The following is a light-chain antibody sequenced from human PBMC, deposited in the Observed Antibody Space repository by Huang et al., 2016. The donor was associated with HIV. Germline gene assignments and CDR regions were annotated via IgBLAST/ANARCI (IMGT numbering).Light chain of an antibody. V-gene: IGKV3D-20*01. Sequence: EIVLTQSPATLSLSPGEKVTLSCGASQNVNNWYLAWYQQKPGLTPRLLIYDASTRDTGSPDRCSGSGSGTDITLTISRLEPEEFAVYYCQQYGSSPTFGQGTKVEIK. CDR2: DAS. CDR3: QQYGSSPT. J-gene: IGKJ1*01. CDR1: QNVNNWY.